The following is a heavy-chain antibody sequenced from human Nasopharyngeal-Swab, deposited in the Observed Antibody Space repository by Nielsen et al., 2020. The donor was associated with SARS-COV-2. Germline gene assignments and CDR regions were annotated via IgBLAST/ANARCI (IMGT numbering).Heavy chain of an antibody. CDR1: GFIFSASA. CDR2: IGDKDHNYAT. J-gene: IGHJ4*02. Sequence: GESLTLSCAASGFIFSASAMHWVRQAPGKGLEWLGRIGDKDHNYATTYGASVKGRFTISRDDSKNPAFLQMDSLKTEDTALYYCTADFYFDYWGQGTLVTVSS. CDR3: TADFYFDY. V-gene: IGHV3-73*01.